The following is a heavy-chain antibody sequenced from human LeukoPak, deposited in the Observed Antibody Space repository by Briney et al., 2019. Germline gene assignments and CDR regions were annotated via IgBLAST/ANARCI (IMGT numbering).Heavy chain of an antibody. J-gene: IGHJ4*02. CDR1: GFTFSSYA. CDR2: ISYDGSNK. D-gene: IGHD3-10*01. Sequence: GGPLRLSCAASGFTFSSYAIHWVRQAPGKGLEWVAVISYDGSNKYYADSVKGRFAISRDNSKNTLYLQMNSLRAEDTAVYYCARETGGAVGSTDFDYWGQGTLVTVSS. CDR3: ARETGGAVGSTDFDY. V-gene: IGHV3-30*09.